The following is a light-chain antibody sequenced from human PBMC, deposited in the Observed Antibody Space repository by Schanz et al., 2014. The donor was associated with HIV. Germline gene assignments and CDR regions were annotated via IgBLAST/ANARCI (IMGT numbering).Light chain of an antibody. V-gene: IGLV1-40*01. J-gene: IGLJ2*01. CDR1: SSNIGAGYD. CDR3: QSYDSGLSGVV. CDR2: ANN. Sequence: QFVLTQAPSVSGAPGQRVTISCTGSSSNIGAGYDVHWYQQLPGTAPKLLIYANNDRPSGVPDRFSGSKSAGTSASLTITGLQADDEADYYCQSYDSGLSGVVFGGGTKLTVL.